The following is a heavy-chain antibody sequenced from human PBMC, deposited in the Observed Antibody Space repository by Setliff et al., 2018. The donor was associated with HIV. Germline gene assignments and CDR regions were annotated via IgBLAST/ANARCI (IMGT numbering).Heavy chain of an antibody. Sequence: GESLKISCRGSGYRFTDYWIGWVRQMPGKGLEWMGVIYPGDSDTRYNPSLQGQVTISADTSISTAYLQWSSLKASDSAMYYCARFWNSGSYRDAFDIWGQGTMVTVSS. D-gene: IGHD1-26*01. CDR2: IYPGDSDT. V-gene: IGHV5-51*01. CDR1: GYRFTDYW. J-gene: IGHJ3*02. CDR3: ARFWNSGSYRDAFDI.